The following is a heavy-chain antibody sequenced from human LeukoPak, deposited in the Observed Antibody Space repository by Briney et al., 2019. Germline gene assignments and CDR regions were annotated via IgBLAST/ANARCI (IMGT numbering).Heavy chain of an antibody. CDR1: GFTFSSYW. J-gene: IGHJ4*02. Sequence: WGSLRLSCAASGFTFSSYWMSWVSQAPGKGLEWVANIKQDGSEKYYVDSVKGRFTISRDNAKNSLYLQMNSLRAEDTAVYYCAKDLMTTVTTPLNYWGQGTLVTVSS. V-gene: IGHV3-7*03. D-gene: IGHD4-17*01. CDR2: IKQDGSEK. CDR3: AKDLMTTVTTPLNY.